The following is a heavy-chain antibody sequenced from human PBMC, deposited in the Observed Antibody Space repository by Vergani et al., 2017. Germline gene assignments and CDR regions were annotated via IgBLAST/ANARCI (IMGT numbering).Heavy chain of an antibody. Sequence: EVQLVQSGAEVKKPGESLKISCKGSGYSFTSYWIGWVRQMPGKGLEWMGIIYPGDSDTRYSPSFQGQVTISADKSISTAYLQWRSLKASDTGMYYCARCYYDFWSGYYHYYYYYMDVWGKGTTVTVSS. J-gene: IGHJ6*03. CDR3: ARCYYDFWSGYYHYYYYYMDV. D-gene: IGHD3-3*01. V-gene: IGHV5-51*01. CDR1: GYSFTSYW. CDR2: IYPGDSDT.